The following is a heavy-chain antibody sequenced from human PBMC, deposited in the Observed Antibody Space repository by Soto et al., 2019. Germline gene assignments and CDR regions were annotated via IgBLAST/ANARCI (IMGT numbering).Heavy chain of an antibody. CDR3: AGGGVRGVVTRTRDYYGMDV. J-gene: IGHJ6*02. D-gene: IGHD3-10*01. CDR1: GYNFTNYW. Sequence: GESLKISCKGSGYNFTNYWIGWVRQLTGKGLESMGIIYPGDSDTRYSPSFQGQVTISADKSISTAYLQWSSLKASDTAMYYCAGGGVRGVVTRTRDYYGMDVWGQGTTVTVSS. V-gene: IGHV5-51*01. CDR2: IYPGDSDT.